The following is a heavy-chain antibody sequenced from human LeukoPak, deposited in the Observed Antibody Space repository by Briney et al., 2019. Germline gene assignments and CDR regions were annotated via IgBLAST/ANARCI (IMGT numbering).Heavy chain of an antibody. V-gene: IGHV4-34*01. CDR1: GGSFSGYY. J-gene: IGHJ2*01. CDR3: ARGRGGGGRGYSYNKPSSPGYFDL. D-gene: IGHD5-18*01. CDR2: INHSGST. Sequence: SETLSLTCAVYGGSFSGYYWSWIRQPPGKGLEWIGEINHSGSTNYNPSPKSRVTISVGTSKNQFSLKLSSVTAADTAVYYCARGRGGGGRGYSYNKPSSPGYFDLWGRGTLVTVSS.